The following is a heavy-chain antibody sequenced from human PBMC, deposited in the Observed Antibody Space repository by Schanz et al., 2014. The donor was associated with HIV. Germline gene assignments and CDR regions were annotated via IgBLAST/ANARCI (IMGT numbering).Heavy chain of an antibody. V-gene: IGHV3-30*18. Sequence: ESGGGVVQPGRSLRLSCAASGFTFSSYGMHWVRQAPGKGLEWVAVISYDGSNKYYTDSVKGRFTISRDNSKNTLYLQMNSLRAEDTALYYCAKDQGYDFWSGYYNYYSMDVWGQGTTVTVSS. CDR2: ISYDGSNK. CDR3: AKDQGYDFWSGYYNYYSMDV. J-gene: IGHJ6*02. D-gene: IGHD3-3*01. CDR1: GFTFSSYG.